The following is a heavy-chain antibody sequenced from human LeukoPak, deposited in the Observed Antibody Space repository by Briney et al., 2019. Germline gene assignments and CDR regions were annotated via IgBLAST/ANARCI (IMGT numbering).Heavy chain of an antibody. CDR3: AKGAGSNWYYFDY. V-gene: IGHV3-9*01. CDR2: ISWNSGSI. CDR1: GFTFDDYA. Sequence: GGSLRLSCAASGFTFDDYAMHWVRQAPGKGLEWVAGISWNSGSIGYADSVQGRFTISRDTARDPLYLQMNILRAEDTAFYYCAKGAGSNWYYFDYWGQGTLVTVSP. D-gene: IGHD6-13*01. J-gene: IGHJ4*02.